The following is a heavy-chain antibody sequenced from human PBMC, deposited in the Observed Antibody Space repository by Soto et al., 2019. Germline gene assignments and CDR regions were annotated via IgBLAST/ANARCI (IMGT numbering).Heavy chain of an antibody. CDR3: ASHSSGWYANDY. CDR1: GDSISSGDYY. CDR2: IYYSGST. Sequence: SETLSLTCTVSGDSISSGDYYWSWIRQPPGKGLEWIGYIYYSGSTYYNPSLKSRVTISVDTSKNQFSLKLSSVTAADTAVYYCASHSSGWYANDYWGQGTPVTVSS. V-gene: IGHV4-30-4*01. J-gene: IGHJ4*02. D-gene: IGHD6-19*01.